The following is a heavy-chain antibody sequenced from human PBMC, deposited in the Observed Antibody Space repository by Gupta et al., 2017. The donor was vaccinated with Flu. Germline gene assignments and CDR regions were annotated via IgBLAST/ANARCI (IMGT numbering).Heavy chain of an antibody. Sequence: QVQLQQWGAGLLKPSETLSLTCAVYGGSFSGYYWSWIRQPPGKGLEWIGEINHSGSTNYNPSLKSRVTISVDTSKNQFSLKLSSVTAADTAVYYCARGRIAVAGTAYWGQGTLVTVSS. D-gene: IGHD6-19*01. V-gene: IGHV4-34*01. CDR1: GGSFSGYY. CDR2: INHSGST. J-gene: IGHJ4*02. CDR3: ARGRIAVAGTAY.